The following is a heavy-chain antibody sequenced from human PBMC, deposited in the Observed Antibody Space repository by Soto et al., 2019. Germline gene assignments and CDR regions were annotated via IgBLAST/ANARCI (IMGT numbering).Heavy chain of an antibody. CDR2: VNPNSGNT. D-gene: IGHD3-22*01. CDR3: ARDRGPSSGYYPYXFDX. V-gene: IGHV1-8*01. J-gene: IGHJ5*02. CDR1: GYRFTSYD. Sequence: ASVEVSCKSSGYRFTSYDIKWVQQATGQGLEWMGYVNPNSGNTGYAQKFQGRVTITADESTSTAYMELSSLRSEDTAVYYCARDRGPSSGYYPYXFDX.